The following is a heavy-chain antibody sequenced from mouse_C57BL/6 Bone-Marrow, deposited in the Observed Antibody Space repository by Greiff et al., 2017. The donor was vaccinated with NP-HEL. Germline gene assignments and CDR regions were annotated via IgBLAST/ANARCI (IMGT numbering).Heavy chain of an antibody. V-gene: IGHV2-5*01. CDR1: GFSLTSYG. Sequence: VQLVESGPGLVQPSQSLSITCTVSGFSLTSYGVHWVRQSPGKGLEWLGVIWRGGSTDYNAAFMSRLSITKDNSKSQVFFKMNSLQADDTAIYYCAKTYDYDPAWFAYWGQGTLVTVSA. D-gene: IGHD2-4*01. CDR2: IWRGGST. J-gene: IGHJ3*01. CDR3: AKTYDYDPAWFAY.